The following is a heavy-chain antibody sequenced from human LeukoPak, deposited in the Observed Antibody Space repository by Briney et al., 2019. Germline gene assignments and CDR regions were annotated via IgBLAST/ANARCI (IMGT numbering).Heavy chain of an antibody. Sequence: GGSLRPSCAASGFSFSSYEMNWVRQAPGKGLEWVSWISTSGTTLNYADSVKGRFTVSRDNARNSLYLQMNSLRAEDTAVYYCARDGPGYSFDYWGQGTLVTVSS. D-gene: IGHD5-18*01. J-gene: IGHJ4*02. V-gene: IGHV3-48*03. CDR3: ARDGPGYSFDY. CDR2: ISTSGTTL. CDR1: GFSFSSYE.